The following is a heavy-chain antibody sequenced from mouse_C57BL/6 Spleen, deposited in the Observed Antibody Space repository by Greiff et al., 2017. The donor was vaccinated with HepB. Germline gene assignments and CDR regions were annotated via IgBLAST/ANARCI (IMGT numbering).Heavy chain of an antibody. CDR1: GYTFTSYW. J-gene: IGHJ4*01. CDR2: IYPGSGST. CDR3: ARDYGRDYAMDY. V-gene: IGHV1-55*01. D-gene: IGHD1-1*01. Sequence: VQLKQSGAELVKPGASVKMSCKASGYTFTSYWITWVKQRPGQGLEWIGDIYPGSGSTNYNEKFKSKATLTVDTSSSTAYMQLSSLTSEDSAVYYCARDYGRDYAMDYWGQGTSVTVSS.